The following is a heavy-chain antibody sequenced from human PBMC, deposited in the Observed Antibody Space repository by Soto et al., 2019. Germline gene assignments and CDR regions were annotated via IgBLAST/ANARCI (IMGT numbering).Heavy chain of an antibody. Sequence: GGSLSLSCAASGFTFSSYWMTWVRQAPGKGLECVANINQDGSEKYYVDSVKGRFTISRDNAKSSLCLQMHSLRVEDTAVYYCARKAVAGTIFDYWGQGTVVTVSS. D-gene: IGHD6-19*01. CDR2: INQDGSEK. J-gene: IGHJ4*02. CDR3: ARKAVAGTIFDY. V-gene: IGHV3-7*01. CDR1: GFTFSSYW.